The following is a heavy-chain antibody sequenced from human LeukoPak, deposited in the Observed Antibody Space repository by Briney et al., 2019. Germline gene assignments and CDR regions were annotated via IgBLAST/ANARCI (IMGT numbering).Heavy chain of an antibody. J-gene: IGHJ4*02. V-gene: IGHV4-34*01. CDR2: IDHSGST. CDR3: ARGVRIAVAAPHLNY. CDR1: GGSFSGYY. Sequence: SETLSLTCAVYGGSFSGYYWNWIRQPPGKGLEWIGEIDHSGSTNYNPSLKSRVTISVDTSKNQFSLNLSSVTAADTAVYFCARGVRIAVAAPHLNYWGQGTLVTVSS. D-gene: IGHD6-19*01.